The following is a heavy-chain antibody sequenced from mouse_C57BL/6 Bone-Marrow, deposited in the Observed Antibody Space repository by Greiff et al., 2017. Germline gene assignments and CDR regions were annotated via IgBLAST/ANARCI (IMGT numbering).Heavy chain of an antibody. V-gene: IGHV5-6*01. J-gene: IGHJ3*01. CDR1: GFTFSSYG. Sequence: EVKVVESGGDLVKPGGSLKLSCAASGFTFSSYGMSWVRQTPDKRLEWVATISSGGSYTYSPDSVKGRFTISRDNAKNTLYLQMSSLKSEDTAMYYCAHGSSSAWFAYWGQGTLVTVSA. CDR3: AHGSSSAWFAY. D-gene: IGHD1-1*01. CDR2: ISSGGSYT.